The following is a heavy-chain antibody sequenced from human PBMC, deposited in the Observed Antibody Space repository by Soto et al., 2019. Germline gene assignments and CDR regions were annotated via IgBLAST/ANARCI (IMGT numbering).Heavy chain of an antibody. CDR1: GYTFTSYG. J-gene: IGHJ4*02. CDR2: ISAYNGNT. Sequence: QVQLVQSGAEVKKPGASVKVSCKASGYTFTSYGISWVRQAPGQGLEWMGWISAYNGNTNYAQKLQGRVTMTTDTCTSTAYVELRSLRSDDTAVYYCASESSSSCHDYWGQGTLVTVSS. D-gene: IGHD6-13*01. V-gene: IGHV1-18*01. CDR3: ASESSSSCHDY.